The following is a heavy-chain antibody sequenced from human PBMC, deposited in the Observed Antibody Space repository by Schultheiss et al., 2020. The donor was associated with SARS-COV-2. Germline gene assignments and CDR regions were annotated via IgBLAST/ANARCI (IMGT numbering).Heavy chain of an antibody. Sequence: GGSLRLSCAASGFTFSSYEMNWVRQAPGKGLEWVSYISSSGSTIYYADSVKGRFTISRDNAKNSLYLQMNSLRAEDTAVYYCAKDDTGLGIYYYHYGMDVWGQGTTVTVSS. CDR3: AKDDTGLGIYYYHYGMDV. V-gene: IGHV3-48*03. CDR1: GFTFSSYE. CDR2: ISSSGSTI. J-gene: IGHJ6*02. D-gene: IGHD2-15*01.